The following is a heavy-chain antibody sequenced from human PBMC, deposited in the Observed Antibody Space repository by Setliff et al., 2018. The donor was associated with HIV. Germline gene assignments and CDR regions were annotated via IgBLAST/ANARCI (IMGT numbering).Heavy chain of an antibody. Sequence: SETLSLTCTVSGGSISDGDYYWSWIRQSPGKGLEWIGYIYYSGSTYYNPSLRSRITISVDTSKNHFSLKLNSVTAADTAVYYCARERWLQGGFCYGMDVWGQGTTGTVS. CDR3: ARERWLQGGFCYGMDV. CDR2: IYYSGST. D-gene: IGHD4-17*01. CDR1: GGSISDGDYY. J-gene: IGHJ6*02. V-gene: IGHV4-30-4*08.